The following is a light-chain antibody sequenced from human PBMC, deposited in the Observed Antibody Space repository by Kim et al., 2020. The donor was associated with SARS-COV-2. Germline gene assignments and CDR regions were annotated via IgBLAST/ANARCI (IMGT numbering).Light chain of an antibody. Sequence: GQKVTISCSGSSSNVGNNYVSWYQQLPGTAPQLLIYDNNKRPPGIPARFSGSKSGTSATLGITGLQTGDEADYYCGTWDSSLSAVVFGGGTQLTVL. CDR1: SSNVGNNY. V-gene: IGLV1-51*01. CDR3: GTWDSSLSAVV. J-gene: IGLJ2*01. CDR2: DNN.